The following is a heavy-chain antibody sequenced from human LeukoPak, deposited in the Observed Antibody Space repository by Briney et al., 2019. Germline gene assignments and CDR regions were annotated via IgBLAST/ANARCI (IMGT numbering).Heavy chain of an antibody. CDR2: ISYDGSNK. J-gene: IGHJ2*01. CDR3: ARGGRGVVTRSYWYFDL. CDR1: GFTFSSYA. V-gene: IGHV3-30-3*01. D-gene: IGHD4-23*01. Sequence: GGSLRLSCAASGFTFSSYAMHWVRQAPGKGLEWVAVISYDGSNKYYADSVKGRFTISRDNSKNTLYLQMNSLRAEDTAVYYCARGGRGVVTRSYWYFDLWGRGTLVTVSS.